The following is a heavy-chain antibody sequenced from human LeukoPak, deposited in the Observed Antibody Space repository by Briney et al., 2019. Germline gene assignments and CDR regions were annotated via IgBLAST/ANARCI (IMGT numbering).Heavy chain of an antibody. Sequence: GGSLRLSCAASGFTFNNYAMSWVRQAPGKGLEWVSALSSSGSSTYYADSVKGRFTISRDNSKNTLYLQMNSLRAEDTAVYYCAKYGSVSSSSPFDYWGQRTLVTVSS. CDR2: LSSSGSST. CDR1: GFTFNNYA. V-gene: IGHV3-23*01. CDR3: AKYGSVSSSSPFDY. J-gene: IGHJ4*02. D-gene: IGHD6-6*01.